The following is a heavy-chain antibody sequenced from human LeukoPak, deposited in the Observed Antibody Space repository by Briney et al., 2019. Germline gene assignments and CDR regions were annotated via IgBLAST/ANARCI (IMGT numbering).Heavy chain of an antibody. V-gene: IGHV4-39*07. CDR3: ARDTAFDI. J-gene: IGHJ3*02. Sequence: SETLSLTCTVSGGSISSSSYYWGWIRQPPGKGLEWIGSIYYSGSTYYNPSLESRVTISVDTSKNQFSLKLSSVTAADTAVYYCARDTAFDIWGQGTMVTVSS. CDR2: IYYSGST. CDR1: GGSISSSSYY.